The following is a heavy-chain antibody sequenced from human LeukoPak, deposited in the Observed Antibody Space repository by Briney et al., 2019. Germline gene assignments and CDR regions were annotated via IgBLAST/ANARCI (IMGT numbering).Heavy chain of an antibody. J-gene: IGHJ6*02. V-gene: IGHV1-69*13. CDR3: ARDKLTMVRGVIIRYYYGMDV. CDR1: VGTFSSYA. Sequence: SVKVSCKASVGTFSSYAISWVRQAPGQGLEWMGGIITIFGTANYAQKFQGRVTITADESTSTAYMELSSLRSEDTAVYYCARDKLTMVRGVIIRYYYGMDVWGQGTTVTVSS. D-gene: IGHD3-10*01. CDR2: IITIFGTA.